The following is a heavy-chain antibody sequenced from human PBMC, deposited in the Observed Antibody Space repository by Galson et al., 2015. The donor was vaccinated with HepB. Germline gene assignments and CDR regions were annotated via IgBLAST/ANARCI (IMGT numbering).Heavy chain of an antibody. Sequence: SLRLSCAASGFTLSGSAMHWVRQASGKGLEWVGRIRSKANSYATAYAASVKGRFTISRDDSKNTAYLQMNSLKTEDTAVYYCTSPYSGSYYGAFDIWGQGTMVTVSS. J-gene: IGHJ3*02. CDR3: TSPYSGSYYGAFDI. CDR2: IRSKANSYAT. CDR1: GFTLSGSA. D-gene: IGHD1-26*01. V-gene: IGHV3-73*01.